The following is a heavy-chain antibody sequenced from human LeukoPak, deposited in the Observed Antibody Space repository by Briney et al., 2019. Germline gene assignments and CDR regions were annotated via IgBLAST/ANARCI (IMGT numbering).Heavy chain of an antibody. Sequence: GGSLRLSCAASGFTFSDYYMSWIRQAPGKGLEWVSYISSSGSTIYYADSVKGRFTISRDNAKNSLYLQMNSLRAEDTAVYYCARSLRRGTVTQFDYWGQGTLVTVSS. CDR2: ISSSGSTI. J-gene: IGHJ4*02. CDR1: GFTFSDYY. V-gene: IGHV3-11*01. CDR3: ARSLRRGTVTQFDY. D-gene: IGHD4-11*01.